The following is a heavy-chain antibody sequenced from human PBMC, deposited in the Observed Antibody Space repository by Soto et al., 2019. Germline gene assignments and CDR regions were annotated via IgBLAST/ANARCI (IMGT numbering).Heavy chain of an antibody. CDR1: GGSITSSNW. CDR3: ARFNSGSYYEAFDI. V-gene: IGHV4-4*02. J-gene: IGHJ3*02. CDR2: IYHSGST. D-gene: IGHD1-26*01. Sequence: SESLSLTCAVSGGSITSSNWWSWVRQPPGKGLEWIGEIYHSGSTNYNPSLKSRVTISVDKSKNQFSLKLSSVTAADTAVYYCARFNSGSYYEAFDIWGQGTMVT.